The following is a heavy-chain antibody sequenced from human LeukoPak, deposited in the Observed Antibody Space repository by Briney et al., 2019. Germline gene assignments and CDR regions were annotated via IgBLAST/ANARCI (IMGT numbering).Heavy chain of an antibody. CDR1: GFTFSDYY. CDR3: ARGHYGLDN. Sequence: GGSLRLSCEASGFTFSDYYMSWIRQAPGKGLEWVSYISPRTTYTNYADSVKGRFIISRDDAKNSLYLQMNSLRAEDTAVYYCARGHYGLDNWGQGTLVTVSS. D-gene: IGHD4-17*01. J-gene: IGHJ4*02. CDR2: ISPRTTYT. V-gene: IGHV3-11*06.